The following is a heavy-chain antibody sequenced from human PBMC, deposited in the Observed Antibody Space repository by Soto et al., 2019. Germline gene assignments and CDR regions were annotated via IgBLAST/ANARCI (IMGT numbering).Heavy chain of an antibody. CDR3: ARAKAAAGNWDYYYYYGMDV. J-gene: IGHJ6*02. Sequence: PSETLSLTCTVSGGSISSYYWSWIRQPPGKGLEWIGYIYYSGSTNYNPSLKSRVTISVDTSKNQFSLKLSSVTAADTAVYYCARAKAAAGNWDYYYYYGMDVWGQGTTATVSS. D-gene: IGHD6-13*01. CDR1: GGSISSYY. V-gene: IGHV4-59*01. CDR2: IYYSGST.